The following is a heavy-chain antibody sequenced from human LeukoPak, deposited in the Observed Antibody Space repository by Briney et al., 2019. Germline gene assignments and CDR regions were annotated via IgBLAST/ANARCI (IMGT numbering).Heavy chain of an antibody. CDR2: IRNKANSYTT. D-gene: IGHD5-12*01. J-gene: IGHJ3*01. CDR3: ASNVDSGFDV. Sequence: GGSLRLSCAASGFTFSSYSMNWVRQAPGKGLEWVGRIRNKANSYTTEYVASVKGRFTISRDDSKNSLSLQMNSLKTEDTAMYYCASNVDSGFDVWGQGKMVTVSS. CDR1: GFTFSSYS. V-gene: IGHV3-72*01.